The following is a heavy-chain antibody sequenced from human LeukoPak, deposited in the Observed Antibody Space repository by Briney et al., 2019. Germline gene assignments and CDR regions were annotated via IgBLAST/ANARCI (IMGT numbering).Heavy chain of an antibody. Sequence: PGGSLRLSCAASGFTFSSYGMHWVRQAPGKGLEWVAFIRYDGSNKYYADSVKGRFTISRDNSKNTLYLQMNSLRAEDTAVYYCAKVNSLVAAAGEEDYFDYWGQGTLVTVSS. D-gene: IGHD6-13*01. CDR2: IRYDGSNK. CDR1: GFTFSSYG. V-gene: IGHV3-30*02. J-gene: IGHJ4*02. CDR3: AKVNSLVAAAGEEDYFDY.